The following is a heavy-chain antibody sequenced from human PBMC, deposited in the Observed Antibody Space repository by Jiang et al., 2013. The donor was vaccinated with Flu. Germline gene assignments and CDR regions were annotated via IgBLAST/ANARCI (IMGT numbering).Heavy chain of an antibody. Sequence: TISRDNSKNTLYLQMNSLRAEDTAVYYCAKSYDYGDYAGVGGYWGQGTLVTVSS. V-gene: IGHV3-23*01. D-gene: IGHD4-17*01. CDR3: AKSYDYGDYAGVGGY. J-gene: IGHJ4*02.